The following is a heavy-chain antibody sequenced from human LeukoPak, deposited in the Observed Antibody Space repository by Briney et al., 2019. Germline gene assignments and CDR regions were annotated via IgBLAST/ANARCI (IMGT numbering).Heavy chain of an antibody. CDR3: AKARRIITIFGVAPYYFDY. CDR2: ISGSGGST. V-gene: IGHV3-23*01. CDR1: GFTFSIYA. J-gene: IGHJ4*02. D-gene: IGHD3-3*01. Sequence: PGGSLRLSCAASGFTFSIYAMSWVRQAPGKGLEWVSAISGSGGSTYYADSVKGRFTISRDNSKNTLYLQMNSLRAEDTAVYYCAKARRIITIFGVAPYYFDYWGQGTLVTVSS.